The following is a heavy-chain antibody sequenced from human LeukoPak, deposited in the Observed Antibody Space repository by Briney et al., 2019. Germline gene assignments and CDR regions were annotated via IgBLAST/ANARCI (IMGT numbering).Heavy chain of an antibody. CDR3: VKDEGDGYNLDC. V-gene: IGHV3-64D*06. J-gene: IGHJ4*02. D-gene: IGHD5-12*01. CDR2: ISSNGGST. CDR1: GFTFNNYA. Sequence: PGGSLRLSCAASGFTFNNYALSWVRQAPGKGLEYVSAISSNGGSTYYADSVKGRFTISRDNSKNTLYLQMSSLRAEDTAVYYCVKDEGDGYNLDCWGQGTLVTVSS.